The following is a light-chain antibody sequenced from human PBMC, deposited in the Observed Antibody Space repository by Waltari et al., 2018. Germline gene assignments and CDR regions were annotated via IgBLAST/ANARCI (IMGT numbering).Light chain of an antibody. CDR3: YSATDNYRV. CDR1: VLAKKY. J-gene: IGLJ3*02. V-gene: IGLV3-27*01. Sequence: SYELTQPSSVSVSPGPTARITRSGDVLAKKYARWFQQKPGQAPVVVIYKDRERPSGIPERFSGSSSGTTVTLTISGAQVEDEGDYYCYSATDNYRVFGGGTKLTVL. CDR2: KDR.